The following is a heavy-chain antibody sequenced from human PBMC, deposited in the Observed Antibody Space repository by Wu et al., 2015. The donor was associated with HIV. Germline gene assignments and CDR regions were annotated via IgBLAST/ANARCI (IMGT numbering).Heavy chain of an antibody. D-gene: IGHD2-2*01. J-gene: IGHJ4*02. V-gene: IGHV1-18*01. CDR3: ARVGCNTKSCWYYFDY. CDR2: ISAYNGNT. CDR1: GYTFTSYG. Sequence: QVQLVQSGAEVKKPGASVKVSCKASGYTFTSYGISWVRQAPGQGLEWMGWISAYNGNTKYAQKFQGRVTLTTDTSTTTAHMELRSLRSDDTAVYYCARVGCNTKSCWYYFDYWGQGALVTVSS.